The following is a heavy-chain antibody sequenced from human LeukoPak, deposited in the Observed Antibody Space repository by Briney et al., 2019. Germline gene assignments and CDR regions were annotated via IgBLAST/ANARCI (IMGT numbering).Heavy chain of an antibody. CDR3: ASLGYYGSGSPRRFWFDP. D-gene: IGHD3-10*01. Sequence: SETLSLTCAVYGGSFSGYSWSWIRQPPGKGLEWIGEINHSGSTNYNPSLKSRVTISVDTSKNQFSLRLSSVTAADTAVYYCASLGYYGSGSPRRFWFDPWGQGTLVTVSS. CDR1: GGSFSGYS. J-gene: IGHJ5*02. CDR2: INHSGST. V-gene: IGHV4-34*01.